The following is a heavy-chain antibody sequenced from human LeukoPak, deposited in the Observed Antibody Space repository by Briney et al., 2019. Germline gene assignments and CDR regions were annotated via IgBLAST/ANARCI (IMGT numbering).Heavy chain of an antibody. Sequence: ASVKVSCKASGYTFTGYYMHWVRQAPGQGLEWMGWINPNSGDTNYAQKFQGRVTMTGDTSIRTAYMELSRLRSDDTAVYYCARDLPMITMVRESGDWFDPWGQGTLVTVSS. CDR3: ARDLPMITMVRESGDWFDP. CDR2: INPNSGDT. CDR1: GYTFTGYY. D-gene: IGHD3-10*01. J-gene: IGHJ5*02. V-gene: IGHV1-2*02.